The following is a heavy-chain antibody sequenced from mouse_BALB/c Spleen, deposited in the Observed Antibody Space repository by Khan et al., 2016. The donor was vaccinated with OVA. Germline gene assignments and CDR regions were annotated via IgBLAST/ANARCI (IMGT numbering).Heavy chain of an antibody. CDR1: GYTFTKNG. CDR3: ARVGYSGTMDY. J-gene: IGHJ4*01. V-gene: IGHV9-3-1*01. D-gene: IGHD4-1*01. CDR2: INTYTGEP. Sequence: QIQLVQSGPELKKPGETVKISCKASGYTFTKNGMNWVKQAPGKGLKWMGWINTYTGEPTYVDDFKGRFAFSSETSASTAYLQINNLKKEDTAAYFCARVGYSGTMDYWGQGTSVTVSS.